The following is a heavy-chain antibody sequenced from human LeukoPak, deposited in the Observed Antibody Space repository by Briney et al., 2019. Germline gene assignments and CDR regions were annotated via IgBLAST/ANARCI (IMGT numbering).Heavy chain of an antibody. CDR1: GFTFSSYA. V-gene: IGHV3-23*01. CDR2: ISGSGGST. CDR3: AKTKDNYYYYGMDV. J-gene: IGHJ6*02. Sequence: GGSLRLSCAASGFTFSSYAMSWVRQAPGKGLEWVSVISGSGGSTYYADSVKGRFTISRDNSKNTLYLQMNSLRAEDTAVYYCAKTKDNYYYYGMDVWGQGTTVTVSS.